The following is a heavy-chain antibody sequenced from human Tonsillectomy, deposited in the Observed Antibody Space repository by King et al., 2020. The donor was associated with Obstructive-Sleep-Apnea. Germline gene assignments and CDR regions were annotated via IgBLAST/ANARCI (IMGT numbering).Heavy chain of an antibody. D-gene: IGHD2-15*01. V-gene: IGHV3-30*18. CDR1: GFSFSSYG. J-gene: IGHJ6*02. Sequence: VQLVESGGGVVQPGRSLRLSCAASGFSFSSYGMHWVRQAPGKGLEWVAVILYDGNKKYYADSVKGRFTISRDNSKNTVYLQMNSLRAEDTAVYYCAKDLGYCSGATCARRDDYYYYGMDVWGQGTTVTVSS. CDR2: ILYDGNKK. CDR3: AKDLGYCSGATCARRDDYYYYGMDV.